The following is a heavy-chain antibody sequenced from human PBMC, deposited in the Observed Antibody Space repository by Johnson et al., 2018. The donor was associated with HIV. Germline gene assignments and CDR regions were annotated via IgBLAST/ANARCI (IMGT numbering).Heavy chain of an antibody. CDR3: ARLERLGGLSRVLDM. D-gene: IGHD6-19*01. CDR2: ISFSDSTI. CDR1: GFIFSDYY. V-gene: IGHV3-11*04. Sequence: QVQLVESGGGLVQPGGSLRLSCVASGFIFSDYYMSWIRQAPGKGLEWVSYISFSDSTIYSADSVPGRFTISRANAKNSLYLQMNSLRAEDTAVYYCARLERLGGLSRVLDMWGQGTMVTVSS. J-gene: IGHJ3*02.